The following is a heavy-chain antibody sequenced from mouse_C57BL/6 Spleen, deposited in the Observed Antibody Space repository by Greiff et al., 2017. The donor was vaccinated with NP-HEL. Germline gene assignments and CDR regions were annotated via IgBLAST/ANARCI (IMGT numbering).Heavy chain of an antibody. J-gene: IGHJ3*01. Sequence: QVQLQQPGAELVKPGASVKMSCKASGYTFTSYWITWVKQRPGQGLEWIGDIYPGSGSTNYNEKFKSKATLTVDTSSSTAYMQLSSLTSEDSAVYYCARAPNYYGSSWFAYWGQGTLVTVSA. D-gene: IGHD1-1*01. CDR1: GYTFTSYW. V-gene: IGHV1-55*01. CDR3: ARAPNYYGSSWFAY. CDR2: IYPGSGST.